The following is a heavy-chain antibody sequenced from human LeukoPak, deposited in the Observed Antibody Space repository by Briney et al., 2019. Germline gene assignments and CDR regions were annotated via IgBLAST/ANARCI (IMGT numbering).Heavy chain of an antibody. CDR1: GFTLTSYT. V-gene: IGHV3-21*01. CDR2: ISSSSSYI. D-gene: IGHD3-22*01. Sequence: GGSLRLSCAASGFTLTSYTMNWVRQAPGKGLEWVSFISSSSSYIYYADSVKGRFTISRDNSKNTLYLQMNSLRADDTAVYYCAKELSGFLASFEYWGQGTLVTVSS. J-gene: IGHJ4*02. CDR3: AKELSGFLASFEY.